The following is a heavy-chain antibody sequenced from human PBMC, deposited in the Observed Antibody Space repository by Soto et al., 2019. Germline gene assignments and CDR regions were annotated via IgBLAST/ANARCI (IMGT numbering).Heavy chain of an antibody. CDR1: GGSISSGDYY. CDR2: IYYSGST. V-gene: IGHV4-30-4*01. D-gene: IGHD6-6*01. CDR3: ARDYRYSSSSAPRYYYYGMDV. Sequence: PSETLSLTCTVSGGSISSGDYYWSWIRQPPGKGLEWIGYIYYSGSTYYNPSLKSRVTISVDTSKNQFSLKLSSVTAADTAVYYCARDYRYSSSSAPRYYYYGMDVWGQGTTVTVS. J-gene: IGHJ6*02.